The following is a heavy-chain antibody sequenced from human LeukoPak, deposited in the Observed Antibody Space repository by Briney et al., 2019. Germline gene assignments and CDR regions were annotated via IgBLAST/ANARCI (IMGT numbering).Heavy chain of an antibody. V-gene: IGHV1-69*05. CDR1: GGTFSSYA. D-gene: IGHD3-22*01. CDR3: ARGVGTEYYYDSSGYYLGFDY. CDR2: IIPIFGTA. Sequence: SVKGSCKASGGTFSSYAISWVRQAPGQGLEWMGGIIPIFGTANYAQKFQGRVTITTDESTSTAYMELSSLRSEDTAVYYCARGVGTEYYYDSSGYYLGFDYWGQGTLVTVSS. J-gene: IGHJ4*02.